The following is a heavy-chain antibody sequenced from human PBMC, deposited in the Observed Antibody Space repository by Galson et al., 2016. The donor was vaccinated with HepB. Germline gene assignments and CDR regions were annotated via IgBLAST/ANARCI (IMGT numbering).Heavy chain of an antibody. CDR3: ARERPDIAVAAFDD. D-gene: IGHD6-19*01. J-gene: IGHJ4*02. Sequence: SLRLSCAASGFAFSDYYMTWIRQAPGKGLEWVSYISYGGGTTYYADSVKGRFTISRDNAKNTLYLQMNSLRAEDTAVYYCARERPDIAVAAFDDWGQGTLVTVSS. CDR2: ISYGGGTT. CDR1: GFAFSDYY. V-gene: IGHV3-11*04.